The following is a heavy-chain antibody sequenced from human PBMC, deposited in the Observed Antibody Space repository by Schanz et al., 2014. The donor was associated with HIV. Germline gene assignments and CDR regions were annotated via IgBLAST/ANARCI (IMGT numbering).Heavy chain of an antibody. J-gene: IGHJ6*02. D-gene: IGHD2-8*01. CDR3: ALVGVWYYYGMDV. V-gene: IGHV3-30-3*01. CDR2: ISYDGSNK. Sequence: VQLVESGGGLVQTGGSLKLSCAASGFSFSDSALHWVRQAPGKGLEWVAVISYDGSNKYYADSVKGRFSISRDTSKETLSLQMNSLRAEDTAVYYCALVGVWYYYGMDVWGHGTTVAVSS. CDR1: GFSFSDSA.